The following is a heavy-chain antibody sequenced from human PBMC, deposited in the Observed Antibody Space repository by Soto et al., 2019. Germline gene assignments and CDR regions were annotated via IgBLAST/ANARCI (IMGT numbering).Heavy chain of an antibody. CDR2: IYYSGST. V-gene: IGHV4-59*06. Sequence: PSETLCLTCTVAGGSISNYYWTWIRQPPGKGLEWIGYIYYSGSTYYNPSLKSRVTISVDTSKNQFSLKLSSVTAADTAVYYCARWWSGSRQGFDPWGQGTLVTVSS. CDR1: GGSISNYY. CDR3: ARWWSGSRQGFDP. D-gene: IGHD3-3*01. J-gene: IGHJ5*02.